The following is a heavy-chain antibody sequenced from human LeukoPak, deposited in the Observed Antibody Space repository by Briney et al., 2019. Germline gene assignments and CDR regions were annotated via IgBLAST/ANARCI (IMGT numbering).Heavy chain of an antibody. J-gene: IGHJ6*03. CDR1: GYTFSTYD. CDR2: MNPSSGNT. V-gene: IGHV1-8*01. Sequence: ASVKVSCKASGYTFSTYDINWVRQATGQGLEWMGWMNPSSGNTGYAQKFQGRVTMTRNTSRSTAYTELSSLRSEDTAVYYCARRVLLYDILTAYSHSYSYYMDVWGRGTTVTISS. D-gene: IGHD3-9*01. CDR3: ARRVLLYDILTAYSHSYSYYMDV.